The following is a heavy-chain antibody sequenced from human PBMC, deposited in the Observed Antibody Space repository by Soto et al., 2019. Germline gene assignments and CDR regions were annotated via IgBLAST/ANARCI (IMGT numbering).Heavy chain of an antibody. J-gene: IGHJ4*02. V-gene: IGHV3-30*18. CDR1: GFTFSSYG. CDR3: AKAGGGFGDFVHH. CDR2: ILYDGSDK. D-gene: IGHD3-10*01. Sequence: QVQLVESGGSVVQPGRSLRLSCAASGFTFSSYGMHWVRQAPGKGLEWVTGILYDGSDKYYADSVKGRFTISRENSKNTLYLQMKSLRTEDSAVYYCAKAGGGFGDFVHHWGQGTPVTVSS.